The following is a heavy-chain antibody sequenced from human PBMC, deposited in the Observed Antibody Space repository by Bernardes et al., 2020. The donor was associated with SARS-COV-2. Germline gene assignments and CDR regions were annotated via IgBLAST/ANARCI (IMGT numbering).Heavy chain of an antibody. Sequence: SETLSLTCTVSGGSIGINYWSWIRQPPGKGPEWVGCVYHSGGTDYSPSLRRRVTISVDKSKNQVSLRLTSVTAADTAVYYCARGICDGDCSSARYFDLWGRGTLLIVSS. V-gene: IGHV4-59*01. CDR1: GGSIGINY. D-gene: IGHD2-21*02. CDR3: ARGICDGDCSSARYFDL. J-gene: IGHJ2*01. CDR2: VYHSGGT.